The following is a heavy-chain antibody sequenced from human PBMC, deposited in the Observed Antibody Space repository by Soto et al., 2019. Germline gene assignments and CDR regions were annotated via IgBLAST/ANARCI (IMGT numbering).Heavy chain of an antibody. J-gene: IGHJ4*02. CDR2: INAGNGNT. CDR1: GYTFTSYA. D-gene: IGHD6-13*01. Sequence: QVQLVQSGAEVKKPGASVKVSCKASGYTFTSYAMHWVRQAPGQRLEWMGWINAGNGNTKYSQKFQGRVTITRDTSASTAYMELSSLRSEDTAVYYCARRSRRVIAAAGTFDYWGQGTLVTVSS. CDR3: ARRSRRVIAAAGTFDY. V-gene: IGHV1-3*01.